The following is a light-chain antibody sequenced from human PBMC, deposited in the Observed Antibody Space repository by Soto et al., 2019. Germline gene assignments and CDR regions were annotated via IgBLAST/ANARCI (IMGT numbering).Light chain of an antibody. CDR2: EVS. V-gene: IGKV2D-29*01. J-gene: IGKJ1*01. Sequence: DIVMTQTPIYLSVTPGQPTSISCKSSQSLLHSDGKTYLSWYLQKPGQPPQLLISEVSNRFSGVPDRFSGSGSGTDFTLQISRVEADDVGVYYCMQSLELPRTFGQGTKVEIK. CDR1: QSLLHSDGKTY. CDR3: MQSLELPRT.